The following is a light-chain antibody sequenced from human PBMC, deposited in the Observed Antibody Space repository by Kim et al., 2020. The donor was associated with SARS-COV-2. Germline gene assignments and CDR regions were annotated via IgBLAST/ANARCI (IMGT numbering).Light chain of an antibody. CDR3: GSWDDSLSGRV. CDR2: NDN. J-gene: IGLJ3*02. Sequence: GQTVTTSSPERRSNVGNTPVTWFQQLPGTAPKLLISNDNHRPSGVPDRFSASKSGPSASLAISGLQSEDGAVYYCGSWDDSLSGRVFGGGTKLTVL. V-gene: IGLV1-44*01. CDR1: RSNVGNTP.